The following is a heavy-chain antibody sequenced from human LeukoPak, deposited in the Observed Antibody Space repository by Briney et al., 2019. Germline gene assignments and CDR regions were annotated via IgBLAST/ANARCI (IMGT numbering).Heavy chain of an antibody. Sequence: GSLRLSCAASGFTVSTKYMSWIRQPPGKGLEWIGYIYYSGSTNYNPSLKSRVTISVDASKNQFSLKLSSVTAADTAVYYCARSWVPAAHKAAFDIWGQGTMVTVSS. CDR3: ARSWVPAAHKAAFDI. D-gene: IGHD2-2*01. J-gene: IGHJ3*02. V-gene: IGHV4-59*02. CDR1: GFTVSTKY. CDR2: IYYSGST.